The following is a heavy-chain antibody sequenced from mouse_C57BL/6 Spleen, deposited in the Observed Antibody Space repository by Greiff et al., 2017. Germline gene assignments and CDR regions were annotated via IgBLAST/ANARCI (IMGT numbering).Heavy chain of an antibody. CDR2: IDPEDGDT. V-gene: IGHV14-1*01. J-gene: IGHJ2*01. CDR3: TTSDYGSSHGVY. D-gene: IGHD1-1*01. Sequence: EVQLQQSGAELVRPGASVKLSCTASGFNIKDYYMHWVKQRPEQGLEWIGRIDPEDGDTEYAPKFKGKATMTADTSSNTAYLQLSSLTSEDTAVYYCTTSDYGSSHGVYWGQGTTLTVSS. CDR1: GFNIKDYY.